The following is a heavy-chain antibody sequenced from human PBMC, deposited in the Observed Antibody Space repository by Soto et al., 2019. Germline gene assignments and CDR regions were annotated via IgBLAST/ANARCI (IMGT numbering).Heavy chain of an antibody. D-gene: IGHD5-12*01. V-gene: IGHV3-9*01. CDR1: GFTFEDYA. Sequence: EVQLVESGGGLVQPGRSLSLSCAASGFTFEDYAMHWVRQAPGKGLEWVSGISWNSGSIGYADSVKGLFTISRDNANNSLYLQMNSLRTEDTALYYCAIGLVVTSNWSDLWGQGTLVTVS. J-gene: IGHJ5*02. CDR2: ISWNSGSI. CDR3: AIGLVVTSNWSDL.